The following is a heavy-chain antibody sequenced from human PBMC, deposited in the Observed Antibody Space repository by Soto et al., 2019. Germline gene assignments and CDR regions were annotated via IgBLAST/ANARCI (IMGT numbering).Heavy chain of an antibody. D-gene: IGHD3-9*01. V-gene: IGHV4-39*01. CDR2: IYYSGST. CDR1: GGSISSSSYY. CDR3: ARLLHWYYDILTGTYYFDY. Sequence: PSETLSLTCTVSGGSISSSSYYWGWIRQPPGKGLEWIGSIYYSGSTYYNPSLKSRVTISVDTSKNQFSLKLSSVTAADTAVYYCARLLHWYYDILTGTYYFDYWGQGIRVTVSS. J-gene: IGHJ4*02.